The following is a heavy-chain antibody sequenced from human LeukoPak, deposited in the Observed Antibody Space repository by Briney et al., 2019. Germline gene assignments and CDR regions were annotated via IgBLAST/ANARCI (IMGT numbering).Heavy chain of an antibody. J-gene: IGHJ6*03. D-gene: IGHD3-3*01. CDR2: ISGSGSST. Sequence: GGPLRLSCAASGFAFTNYVMNWVRQAPGKGLEWVSRISGSGSSTYYAASVRGRFTISRDSSKNTVFLQMSSLRAEDTAAYYCAKGPNSDFWSGYSHYMDVWGKGTTATVSS. V-gene: IGHV3-23*01. CDR3: AKGPNSDFWSGYSHYMDV. CDR1: GFAFTNYV.